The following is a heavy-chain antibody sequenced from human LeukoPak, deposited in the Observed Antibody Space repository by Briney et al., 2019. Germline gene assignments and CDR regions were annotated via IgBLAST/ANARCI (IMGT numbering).Heavy chain of an antibody. V-gene: IGHV3-30*18. J-gene: IGHJ4*02. D-gene: IGHD6-19*01. CDR3: AKEQSSGWVDY. Sequence: GGSLRLSCAASGFTFRSFGMHWVRQAPGKGLEWVAVISYDGSNKYYADSVKGRFTISRDNSKNTLCLQMNSLRAEDTAVYYCAKEQSSGWVDYWGQGTLVTVSS. CDR2: ISYDGSNK. CDR1: GFTFRSFG.